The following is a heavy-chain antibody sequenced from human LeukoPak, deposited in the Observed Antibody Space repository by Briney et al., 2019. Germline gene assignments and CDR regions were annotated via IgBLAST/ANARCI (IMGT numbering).Heavy chain of an antibody. V-gene: IGHV3-11*01. CDR3: ARAGGYDLMYYFDY. J-gene: IGHJ4*02. Sequence: PGGSLRLSCAASGFTFSDYYMSWLRQAPGKGGEGVSYISSSGSTIYYADSVKGRFTISRDNAKNSLYLQMNSLRAEDTALYYCARAGGYDLMYYFDYWGQGTLVTVSS. D-gene: IGHD5-12*01. CDR1: GFTFSDYY. CDR2: ISSSGSTI.